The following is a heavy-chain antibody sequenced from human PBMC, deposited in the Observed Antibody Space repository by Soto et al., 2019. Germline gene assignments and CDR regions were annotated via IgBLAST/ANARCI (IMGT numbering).Heavy chain of an antibody. V-gene: IGHV3-23*01. D-gene: IGHD3-10*01. CDR2: ISNSGGTI. CDR3: AHPRGFGVFDAYDI. Sequence: PGGSLRLSCAASGFTFSTYAMSWVRQAPGKGLEWVSAISNSGGTIYYADSVQGRFTISRDNSLNTLFLQMHSLRIEDTAVYYCAHPRGFGVFDAYDIWGQGTRVTVSS. CDR1: GFTFSTYA. J-gene: IGHJ3*02.